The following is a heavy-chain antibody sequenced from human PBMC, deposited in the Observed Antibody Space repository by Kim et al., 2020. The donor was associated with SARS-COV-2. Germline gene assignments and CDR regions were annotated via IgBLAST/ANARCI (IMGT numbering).Heavy chain of an antibody. CDR3: ARSAIPTSFWSGYSYWYFDL. CDR2: IYPGDSDT. J-gene: IGHJ2*01. D-gene: IGHD3-3*01. V-gene: IGHV5-51*01. CDR1: GYSFTSYW. Sequence: GESLKISCKGSGYSFTSYWIGWVRQMPGKGLEWMGIIYPGDSDTRYSPSFQGQVTISADKSISTAYLQWSSLKASDTAMYYCARSAIPTSFWSGYSYWYFDLWGRGTLVTVSS.